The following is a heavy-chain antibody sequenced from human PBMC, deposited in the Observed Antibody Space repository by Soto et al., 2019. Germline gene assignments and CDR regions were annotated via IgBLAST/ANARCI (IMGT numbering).Heavy chain of an antibody. J-gene: IGHJ6*02. CDR3: ASHLGDAYNFAYEYHYYYGTDV. D-gene: IGHD3-16*01. Sequence: SESLSLTCTVSGGSVSSGSYYWSWIRQPPGKGLEWIGYIYYSGSTNYNPSLKSRVTISVDTSKNQFSLKLSSVTAADTAVYYCASHLGDAYNFAYEYHYYYGTDVWGPGTTVTISS. CDR1: GGSVSSGSYY. V-gene: IGHV4-61*01. CDR2: IYYSGST.